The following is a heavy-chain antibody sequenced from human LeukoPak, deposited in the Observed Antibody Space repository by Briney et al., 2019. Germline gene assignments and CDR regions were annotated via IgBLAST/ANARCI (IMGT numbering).Heavy chain of an antibody. CDR2: IRYDGSNK. Sequence: PGGSLRLSCAASGFTFSSYGMHWVRQAPGKGLEWVAFIRYDGSNKYYADSVKGRFTISRDNAKNSLYLQMNGLRAEDTAVYYCAKDLKDGYKSKSYFDYWGQGTLVTVSS. D-gene: IGHD5-24*01. V-gene: IGHV3-30*02. J-gene: IGHJ4*02. CDR3: AKDLKDGYKSKSYFDY. CDR1: GFTFSSYG.